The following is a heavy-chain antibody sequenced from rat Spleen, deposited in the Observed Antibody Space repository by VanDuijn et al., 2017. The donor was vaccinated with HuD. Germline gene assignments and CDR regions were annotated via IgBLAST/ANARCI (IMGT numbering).Heavy chain of an antibody. J-gene: IGHJ4*01. Sequence: EVQLVESGGGLVQPGRSLKLSCAASGFTFSDYGLAWVRQAPTKGLEWVAYISTGGGSTYYRDSVKGRFTISRDNAKSTLYLQMDSLRSEDTATYYCTRGYVMDAWGQGASVTVSS. CDR3: TRGYVMDA. CDR2: ISTGGGST. V-gene: IGHV5-27*01. CDR1: GFTFSDYG.